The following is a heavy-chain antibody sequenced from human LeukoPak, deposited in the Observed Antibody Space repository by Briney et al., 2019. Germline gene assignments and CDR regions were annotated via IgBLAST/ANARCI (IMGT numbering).Heavy chain of an antibody. D-gene: IGHD6-19*01. CDR2: ISSSSSAI. CDR3: ARDPGNGWSD. J-gene: IGHJ4*02. V-gene: IGHV3-48*02. Sequence: GGSLRPSCAASGFTFSSYSMNWGSQVPGEGQEWVSYISSSSSAIHYADSMKGRFTISRDNAKNSLYLQMNSLREEDTAVYYCARDPGNGWSDWGQGTLVTVSS. CDR1: GFTFSSYS.